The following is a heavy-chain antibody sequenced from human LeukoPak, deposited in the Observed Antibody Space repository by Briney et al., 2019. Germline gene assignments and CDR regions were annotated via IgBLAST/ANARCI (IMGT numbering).Heavy chain of an antibody. CDR2: ISGSGSTI. Sequence: LSLTCAVYGGSFSGYYWSWIRQPPGKGLEWISYISGSGSTIYYADSVKGRFTISRDNAKNSLYLQMNSLRAEDTAVYFCASSGSYRLDYWGQGTLVTVSS. V-gene: IGHV3-11*04. J-gene: IGHJ4*02. CDR3: ASSGSYRLDY. D-gene: IGHD1-26*01. CDR1: GGSFSGYY.